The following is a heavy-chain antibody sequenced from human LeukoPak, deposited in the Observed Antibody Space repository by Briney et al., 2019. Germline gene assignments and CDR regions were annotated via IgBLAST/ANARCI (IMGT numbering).Heavy chain of an antibody. CDR3: AGGSDVSLWFGDLFLDP. V-gene: IGHV1-2*02. D-gene: IGHD3-10*01. Sequence: ASVKVSCKASGYTFTGYYMYWVRQAPGQGLEWMGWINPNSGATNYAQKFQGRVTLTRDTSISTASMELSRLKSDDTAVYYCAGGSDVSLWFGDLFLDPWGQGTLVTVSS. CDR1: GYTFTGYY. CDR2: INPNSGAT. J-gene: IGHJ5*02.